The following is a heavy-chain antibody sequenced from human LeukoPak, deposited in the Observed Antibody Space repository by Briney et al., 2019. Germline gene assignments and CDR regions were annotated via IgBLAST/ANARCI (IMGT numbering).Heavy chain of an antibody. CDR2: IYYSGST. J-gene: IGHJ5*02. D-gene: IGHD3-9*01. CDR3: AREAPYYDILTGYYSNWFDP. Sequence: KPSETLSLTCTVSGGSISSGDYYWSWIRQPPGKGLEWIGYIYYSGSTYYNPSLKSRVTISVDTSKNQFSLKLSSVTAADTAVYYCAREAPYYDILTGYYSNWFDPWGQGTLVTVSS. V-gene: IGHV4-30-4*01. CDR1: GGSISSGDYY.